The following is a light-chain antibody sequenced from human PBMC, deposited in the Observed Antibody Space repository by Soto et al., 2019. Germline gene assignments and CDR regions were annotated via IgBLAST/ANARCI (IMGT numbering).Light chain of an antibody. CDR2: GAS. J-gene: IGKJ1*01. CDR1: QNINNY. CDR3: QQSYNAPPWT. V-gene: IGKV1-39*01. Sequence: DIQMTQSPSSLSASVGDRVTITCRASQNINNYLNWYQQKPGKAPKLLIYGASNLQNGVPSRFSGSGSGTDFTLTISDLQPEDFASYYCQQSYNAPPWTFGQGTKVAIK.